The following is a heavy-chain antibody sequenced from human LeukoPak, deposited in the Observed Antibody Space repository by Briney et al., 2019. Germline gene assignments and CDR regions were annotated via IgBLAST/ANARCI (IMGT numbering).Heavy chain of an antibody. Sequence: PSETLSLTCTVSGGSISSYYWSWIRQPPGKGLEWIGYIYYSGSTNYNPSLKSRVTISVDTSKNQFSLKLSSVTAADTAVYYCARERHDPQYYYGMDVWGQGTTVTVSS. D-gene: IGHD1-1*01. CDR2: IYYSGST. CDR3: ARERHDPQYYYGMDV. CDR1: GGSISSYY. J-gene: IGHJ6*02. V-gene: IGHV4-59*01.